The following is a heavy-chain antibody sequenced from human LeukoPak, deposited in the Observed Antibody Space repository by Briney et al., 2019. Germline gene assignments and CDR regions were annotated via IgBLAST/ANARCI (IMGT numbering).Heavy chain of an antibody. CDR3: TTAMYYGSGSYYGINWFDP. Sequence: PARSLRLSCAASGFTFSNAWMSWVRQAPGKGLEWVGRIKSKTDGRTTDYAAPVKGRFTISRDDSKIPLYLQMNSLKTEDTAVYYCTTAMYYGSGSYYGINWFDPWGQGTLVTVSS. J-gene: IGHJ5*02. D-gene: IGHD3-10*01. V-gene: IGHV3-15*01. CDR1: GFTFSNAW. CDR2: IKSKTDGRTT.